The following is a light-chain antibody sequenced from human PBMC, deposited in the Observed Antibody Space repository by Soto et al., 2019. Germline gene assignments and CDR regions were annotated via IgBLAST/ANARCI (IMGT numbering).Light chain of an antibody. CDR2: DAS. CDR3: QQRSNWPH. CDR1: QSVSSY. V-gene: IGKV3-11*01. Sequence: ELVLPQSPATLSLSPGERATLSCRASQSVSSYLAWYQQKPGQAPRLLLYDASNRATGIPARFSGSGSWTDFTLTISSLEPEDFAVYYCQQRSNWPHFGQGTRLEMK. J-gene: IGKJ5*01.